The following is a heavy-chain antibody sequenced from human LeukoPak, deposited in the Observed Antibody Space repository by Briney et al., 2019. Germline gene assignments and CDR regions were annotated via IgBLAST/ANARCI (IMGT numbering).Heavy chain of an antibody. V-gene: IGHV1-69*04. J-gene: IGHJ6*03. CDR1: GGTFSSYT. CDR2: IIPILGIA. Sequence: SLRVSSKASGGTFSSYTISWGRQAPGQGLEWMGRIIPILGIANYAQKFQGRVTITADKSTSTAYMELSSLRSEDTAVYYCAREKDFGVVISPRYYYYYMDVWGKGTTVTVSS. D-gene: IGHD3-3*01. CDR3: AREKDFGVVISPRYYYYYMDV.